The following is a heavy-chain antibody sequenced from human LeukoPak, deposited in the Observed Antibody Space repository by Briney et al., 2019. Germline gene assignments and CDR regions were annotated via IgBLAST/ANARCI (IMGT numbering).Heavy chain of an antibody. CDR2: TYYRSKWYN. V-gene: IGHV6-1*01. CDR1: GDSVSSNSAA. CDR3: ARATMVRGVIIKNSLDY. J-gene: IGHJ4*02. Sequence: SQTLSLTCAISGDSVSSNSAAWNWIRQSPSRGLEWLGRTYYRSKWYNDYAVSVKSRITINPDTSKNQFSLQLNSVTPEDTAVYYCARATMVRGVIIKNSLDYWGQGTLVTVSS. D-gene: IGHD3-10*01.